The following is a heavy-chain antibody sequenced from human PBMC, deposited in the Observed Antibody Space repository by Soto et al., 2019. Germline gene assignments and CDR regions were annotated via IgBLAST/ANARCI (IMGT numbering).Heavy chain of an antibody. D-gene: IGHD2-15*01. CDR2: ISAYNGNT. CDR1: GYTFTSYG. Sequence: ASVKVSCKASGYTFTSYGISWVRQAPGQGLEWMGWISAYNGNTNYAQKFQGRVTMTTDTSTSTAYMELSSLRSEDTSVYYCASDILFYYWGQGSLVTVS. CDR3: ASDILFYY. V-gene: IGHV1-18*01. J-gene: IGHJ4*02.